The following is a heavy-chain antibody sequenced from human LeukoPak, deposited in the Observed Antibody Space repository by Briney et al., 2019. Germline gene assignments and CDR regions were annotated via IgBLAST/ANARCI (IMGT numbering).Heavy chain of an antibody. CDR3: ARVGTTGTRGVDMDY. CDR2: ISPNSGGT. D-gene: IGHD1-1*01. CDR1: GYTFTGYY. J-gene: IGHJ4*02. V-gene: IGHV1-2*02. Sequence: ASVKVSCKASGYTFTGYYIQWVRHAPGQGLDWMGWISPNSGGTKYEQKFQGRVTMTRDTSITTAYMELSRLRSDDTAVYYCARVGTTGTRGVDMDYWGQGTLVTVSS.